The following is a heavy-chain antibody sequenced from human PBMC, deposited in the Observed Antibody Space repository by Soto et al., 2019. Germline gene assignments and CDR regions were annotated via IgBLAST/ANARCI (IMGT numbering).Heavy chain of an antibody. CDR1: GFSLSTSGVG. CDR2: IYWDNDK. V-gene: IGHV2-5*02. J-gene: IGHJ4*02. D-gene: IGHD3-22*01. CDR3: AHTYYYDSSSSACFDY. Sequence: QITLKESGPTLVKPTQTLTLTCTFSGFSLSTSGVGVGWIRQPPGEALEWLTLIYWDNDKRYSPSLKSRLTITQDTPKNPVVLSLTTVDPVDTATYYCAHTYYYDSSSSACFDYWGQGTLVTVSS.